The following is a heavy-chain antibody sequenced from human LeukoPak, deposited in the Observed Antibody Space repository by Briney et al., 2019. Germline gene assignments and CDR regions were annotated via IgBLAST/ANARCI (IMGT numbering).Heavy chain of an antibody. J-gene: IGHJ6*03. D-gene: IGHD3-10*01. CDR2: IKQDGSEK. CDR1: GFTFSSYW. Sequence: PGGSLRLSCAASGFTFSSYWMSWVRQAPGKGLEWVANIKQDGSEKYYVDSVKGRFTISRDNAKNSLYLQMSSLRAEDTAVYYCARDGVTMVRGVKVLDYYYYYMDVWGKGTTVTISS. CDR3: ARDGVTMVRGVKVLDYYYYYMDV. V-gene: IGHV3-7*01.